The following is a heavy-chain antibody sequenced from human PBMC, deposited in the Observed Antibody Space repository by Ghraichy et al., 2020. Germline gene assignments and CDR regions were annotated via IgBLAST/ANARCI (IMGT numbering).Heavy chain of an antibody. V-gene: IGHV3-23*01. J-gene: IGHJ2*01. Sequence: GGSLRLSCAASGFTFTSYAMSWVRQAPGKGLEWVSAISGRGVNTNDADSVKGRFTISRDNSKNTLDLQMNSLTVEDTAIYYCAKVRLWLRDFDLCGRGTLVTVYS. CDR1: GFTFTSYA. CDR2: ISGRGVNT. D-gene: IGHD5-18*01. CDR3: AKVRLWLRDFDL.